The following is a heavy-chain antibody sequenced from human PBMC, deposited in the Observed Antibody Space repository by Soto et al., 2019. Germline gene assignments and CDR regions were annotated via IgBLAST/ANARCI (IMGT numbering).Heavy chain of an antibody. CDR3: ARSDFVMVRGVIINYYYGMDV. CDR1: GYTFTSYG. V-gene: IGHV1-18*01. D-gene: IGHD3-10*01. J-gene: IGHJ6*02. CDR2: ISAYNGNT. Sequence: ASVKVSCKASGYTFTSYGISWVRQAPGQGLEWMGWISAYNGNTNYSQKFQGRVTITRDTSASTAYMELSSLRSEDTAVYYCARSDFVMVRGVIINYYYGMDVWGQGTTVTV.